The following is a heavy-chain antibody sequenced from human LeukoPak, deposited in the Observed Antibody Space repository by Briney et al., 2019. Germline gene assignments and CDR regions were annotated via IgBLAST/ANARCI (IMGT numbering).Heavy chain of an antibody. D-gene: IGHD3-3*01. CDR2: IYTSGST. V-gene: IGHV4-61*02. J-gene: IGHJ4*02. CDR3: ARGPYYDFWSGYYANFLDY. CDR1: GGSISSGSYY. Sequence: PSQTLSLTCTVSGGSISSGSYYWSWIRQPAGKGLEWIGRIYTSGSTNYNPSLKSRVTISVDTFKNQFSLKLSSVTAADTAVYYCARGPYYDFWSGYYANFLDYWGQGTLVTVSS.